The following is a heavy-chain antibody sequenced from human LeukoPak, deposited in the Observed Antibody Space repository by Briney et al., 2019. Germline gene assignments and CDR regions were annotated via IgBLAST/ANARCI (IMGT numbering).Heavy chain of an antibody. CDR2: IYYSGST. CDR3: ARGPRYYYDSSGYPSYYYGMDV. V-gene: IGHV4-31*03. CDR1: GGSISSGGYY. Sequence: PSETLSLTCTVSGGSISSGGYYWSWIRQHPGKGLEWIGYIYYSGSTYYNPSLKSRVTISVDTSKNQFSLKLSSVTAADTAVYYCARGPRYYYDSSGYPSYYYGMDVWGQGTTVTVSS. J-gene: IGHJ6*02. D-gene: IGHD3-22*01.